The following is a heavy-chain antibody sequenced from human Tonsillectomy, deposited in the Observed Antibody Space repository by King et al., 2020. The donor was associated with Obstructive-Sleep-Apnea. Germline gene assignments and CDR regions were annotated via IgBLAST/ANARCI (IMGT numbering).Heavy chain of an antibody. CDR3: ARDDYYGSGSYYSNWFDP. CDR2: ISSSSSYT. J-gene: IGHJ5*02. D-gene: IGHD3-10*01. Sequence: VQLVESGGGLVKPGGSLRLSCAASGFTFSDYYMSWIRQAPGKGLEWVSYISSSSSYTNYADSVKGRFTISRDNAKNSLYLQMNSLRAEDTAGYYCARDDYYGSGSYYSNWFDPWGQGTLVTVSS. CDR1: GFTFSDYY. V-gene: IGHV3-11*06.